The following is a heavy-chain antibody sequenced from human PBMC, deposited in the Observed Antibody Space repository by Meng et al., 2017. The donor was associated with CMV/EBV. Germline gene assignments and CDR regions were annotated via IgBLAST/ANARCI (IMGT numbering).Heavy chain of an antibody. Sequence: SETLSLTCAVYGGSFSGYYWSWSRQPPGKGLEWIGEINHSGSTNYNPSLKSRVTISVDTSKNQFSLKLSSVTAADTAVYYCARAPPFYGMDVWGQGTTVTVSS. CDR1: GGSFSGYY. D-gene: IGHD1-14*01. V-gene: IGHV4-34*01. CDR3: ARAPPFYGMDV. CDR2: INHSGST. J-gene: IGHJ6*02.